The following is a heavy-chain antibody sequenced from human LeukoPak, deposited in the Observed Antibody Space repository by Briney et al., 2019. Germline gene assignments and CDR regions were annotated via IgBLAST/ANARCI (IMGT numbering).Heavy chain of an antibody. J-gene: IGHJ4*02. Sequence: PGGSLRLSRAASGFTVSSHYMSWFRQAPGMGLEWVSAIYTDGSTYYTDSVKGRFTISRDNFKNTLFLQMNTLRAEDTAVYYCARESGYAVGDYWGQGTLVTVSS. V-gene: IGHV3-53*01. CDR1: GFTVSSHY. CDR3: ARESGYAVGDY. CDR2: IYTDGST. D-gene: IGHD5-12*01.